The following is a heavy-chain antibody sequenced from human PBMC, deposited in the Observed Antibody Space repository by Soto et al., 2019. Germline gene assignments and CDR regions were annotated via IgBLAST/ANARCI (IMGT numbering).Heavy chain of an antibody. D-gene: IGHD3-22*01. CDR1: GGTFSSYA. Sequence: QVQLVQSGAEVKKPGSSVKVSCKASGGTFSSYAISWVRQAPGQGLEWMGGIIPIFGTANYAQKFQGRVTITADESTSTAYMELSSLRSEDTAVYYCARAVDYHDSSGYYYFGYWGQGTLVTVSS. V-gene: IGHV1-69*01. CDR3: ARAVDYHDSSGYYYFGY. CDR2: IIPIFGTA. J-gene: IGHJ4*02.